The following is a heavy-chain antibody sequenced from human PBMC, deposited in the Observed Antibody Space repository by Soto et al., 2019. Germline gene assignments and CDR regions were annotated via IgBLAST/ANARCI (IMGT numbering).Heavy chain of an antibody. D-gene: IGHD3-10*01. CDR3: AKSAMVRGGGWFDP. V-gene: IGHV3-23*01. CDR1: GFTFSSDA. CDR2: ISGSGGIT. J-gene: IGHJ5*02. Sequence: EVQLLESGGGLVQPGGSLRLSCAASGFTFSSDAMNWVRQAPGKGLEWVSDISGSGGITYYADSVKGRFTISRDNSKNTLYLQMNSLRAEATAVYYCAKSAMVRGGGWFDPWGQGTLVTVSS.